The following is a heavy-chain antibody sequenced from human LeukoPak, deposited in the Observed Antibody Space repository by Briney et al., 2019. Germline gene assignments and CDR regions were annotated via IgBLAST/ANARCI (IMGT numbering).Heavy chain of an antibody. CDR2: IRSKAYGGTA. Sequence: PGRSLPLSWSASGFSFGDGGIRWFRQAPGKGLEWVGFIRSKAYGGTAEYAASVKGRFTVSRDDSKSIAYLEIKSLKIEDTGVYYCSSDFWRLGFNYWGQGTLVTVSS. CDR3: SSDFWRLGFNY. V-gene: IGHV3-49*03. J-gene: IGHJ4*02. CDR1: GFSFGDGG. D-gene: IGHD3-3*01.